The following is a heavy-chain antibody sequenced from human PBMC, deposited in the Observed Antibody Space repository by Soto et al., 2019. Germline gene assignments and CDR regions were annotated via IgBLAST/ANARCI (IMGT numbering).Heavy chain of an antibody. CDR2: ISYDGSNK. Sequence: GGSLRLSCAASGFTFSSYGMHWVRQAPGKGLEWVAVISYDGSNKYYADSVKGRFTISRDNSKNTLYLQMNSLRAEDTAVYYCAREGSTSFAVDYWGQGTLVTVSS. CDR3: AREGSTSFAVDY. CDR1: GFTFSSYG. V-gene: IGHV3-30*03. D-gene: IGHD2-2*01. J-gene: IGHJ4*02.